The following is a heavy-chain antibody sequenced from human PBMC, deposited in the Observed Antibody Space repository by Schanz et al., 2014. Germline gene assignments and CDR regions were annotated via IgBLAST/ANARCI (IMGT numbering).Heavy chain of an antibody. CDR2: ISPYTGNT. CDR3: ARGFDFWDR. CDR1: GYTFSDYG. Sequence: QVQLVQSGDEVKKPGASVKVSCKTSGYTFSDYGITWVRQAPGQGLEWVGWISPYTGNTHYFDKMEGRVTMTRDTSISTAYMELSRLKSDDTAVYYCARGFDFWDRWGQGTLVIVSS. D-gene: IGHD3-3*01. J-gene: IGHJ4*02. V-gene: IGHV1-18*01.